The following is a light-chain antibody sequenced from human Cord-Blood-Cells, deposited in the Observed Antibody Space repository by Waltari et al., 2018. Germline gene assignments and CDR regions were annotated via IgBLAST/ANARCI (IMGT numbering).Light chain of an antibody. CDR2: DVS. V-gene: IGLV2-14*01. CDR3: SSYTSSSTLV. CDR1: SSDVGGYYY. Sequence: QSALTQPASVSGSPGQSITISCTGTSSDVGGYYYVFWYQQHPGKAPKLMIYDVSNRPSGVSNRFSGSKSGNTASLTISGLQAEDEADYYCSSYTSSSTLVFGTGTKVTVL. J-gene: IGLJ1*01.